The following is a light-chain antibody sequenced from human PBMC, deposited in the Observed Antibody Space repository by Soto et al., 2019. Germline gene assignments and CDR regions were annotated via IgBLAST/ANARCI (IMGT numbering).Light chain of an antibody. V-gene: IGKV1-39*01. CDR3: QQSYSTPPT. Sequence: DIQMTQSPSSLSASVGDKVTITCRASQSICYYLNWYQQIPGKAPTLLIFGASSLQSGVPSRFSGSGSGTDFTLTISSLQPEDFATYYCQQSYSTPPTFGGGTKVEIK. J-gene: IGKJ4*01. CDR1: QSICYY. CDR2: GAS.